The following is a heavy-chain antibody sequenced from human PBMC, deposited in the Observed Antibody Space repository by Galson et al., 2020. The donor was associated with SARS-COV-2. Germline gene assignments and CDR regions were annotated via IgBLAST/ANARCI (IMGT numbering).Heavy chain of an antibody. V-gene: IGHV5-51*01. D-gene: IGHD3-3*01. CDR3: VRSGTIFGVADAFDI. Sequence: KIGESLKISCKGSGYSFASYWIGWVRQMPGKCLEWMGIIYPADSDTRYSPSFQGQVTISADKSISIAYLQWGSLKASDTAMYYCVRSGTIFGVADAFDIWGQGTMVTISS. CDR2: IYPADSDT. CDR1: GYSFASYW. J-gene: IGHJ3*02.